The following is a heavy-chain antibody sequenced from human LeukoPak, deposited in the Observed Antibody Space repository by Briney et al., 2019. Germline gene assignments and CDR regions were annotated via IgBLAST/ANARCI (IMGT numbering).Heavy chain of an antibody. CDR2: ISWNSGSI. CDR1: GFTFDDYA. Sequence: PGGSLRLSCAASGFTFDDYAMHWVRQAPGKGLEWVSGISWNSGSIGYADSVKGRFTISRDNAKNSLYLQMNSLRAEDTALYYCAKGVRSMVLSWFDPWGQGTLVTVSS. V-gene: IGHV3-9*01. CDR3: AKGVRSMVLSWFDP. J-gene: IGHJ5*02. D-gene: IGHD3-10*01.